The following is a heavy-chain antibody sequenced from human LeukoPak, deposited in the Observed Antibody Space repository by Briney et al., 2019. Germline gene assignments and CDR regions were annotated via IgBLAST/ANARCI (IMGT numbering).Heavy chain of an antibody. CDR1: GFTFNSYA. D-gene: IGHD3-10*01. CDR2: ISGSGSTT. V-gene: IGHV3-23*01. Sequence: GGSLRLSCAASGFTFNSYAMSWVRQAPRKGLEWVSAISGSGSTTYYADSVKGRFTMSRDNSKNTLYLHMNRLRGEDTAVYYCAKGKGGSGSYINAFDIWGQGTMVTVSS. J-gene: IGHJ3*02. CDR3: AKGKGGSGSYINAFDI.